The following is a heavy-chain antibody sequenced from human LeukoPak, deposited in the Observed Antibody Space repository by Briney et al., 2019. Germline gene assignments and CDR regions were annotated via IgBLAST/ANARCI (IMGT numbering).Heavy chain of an antibody. CDR2: ISGSGGST. V-gene: IGHV3-23*01. J-gene: IGHJ4*02. CDR3: AKDPTRRDGYIGVRYYFDY. D-gene: IGHD5-24*01. Sequence: GGSLRLSCAASGFTFSSYAMSWVRQAPGKGLEWVSAISGSGGSTYYADSVKGRFTISRDNSKNTLYLQMSSLRAEDTAVYYCAKDPTRRDGYIGVRYYFDYWGQGTLVTVSS. CDR1: GFTFSSYA.